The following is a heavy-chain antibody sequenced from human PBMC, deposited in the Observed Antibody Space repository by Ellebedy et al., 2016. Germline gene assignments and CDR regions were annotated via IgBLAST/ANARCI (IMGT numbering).Heavy chain of an antibody. CDR2: INPNGGI. J-gene: IGHJ4*02. CDR3: ARWGDNYMNAYYFDY. CDR1: GYTFTGYY. Sequence: ASVKVSXKASGYTFTGYYMHWVRQAPGQGLEWMGWINPNGGIKYAQKFQGRVTMTRDTSISTAYMELRRLRSDDTALYYCARWGDNYMNAYYFDYWGRGTLITVSS. V-gene: IGHV1-2*02. D-gene: IGHD4-11*01.